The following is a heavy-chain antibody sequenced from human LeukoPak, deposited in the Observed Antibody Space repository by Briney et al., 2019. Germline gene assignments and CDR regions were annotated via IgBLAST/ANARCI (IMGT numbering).Heavy chain of an antibody. D-gene: IGHD5-24*01. CDR1: GFTFSSYS. V-gene: IGHV3-21*01. CDR3: ARDNRRWLQFWNAFDI. Sequence: GGSLRLSCAASGFTFSSYSMNWVRQAPGKGLEWVSSISSSGSYIYYLDSVRGRFTISKDNAKNSLYLQMNSLRAEDTAVYYCARDNRRWLQFWNAFDIWGQGTMVTVSS. J-gene: IGHJ3*02. CDR2: ISSSGSYI.